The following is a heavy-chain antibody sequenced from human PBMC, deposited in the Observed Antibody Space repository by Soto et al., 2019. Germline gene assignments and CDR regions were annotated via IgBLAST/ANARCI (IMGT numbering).Heavy chain of an antibody. CDR3: ARIYLPTNVPGILSLDF. CDR1: GCTCNQYG. V-gene: IGHV3-33*01. D-gene: IGHD1-1*01. Sequence: GSLRLSCGESGCTCNQYGMHWVRQAPVKGLEWVAVIWYDGSNKYYGDSVKGRFTISRDNSKNTLYLQMNSLRAADTAVYYCARIYLPTNVPGILSLDFWGQGTLVTVSS. J-gene: IGHJ4*02. CDR2: IWYDGSNK.